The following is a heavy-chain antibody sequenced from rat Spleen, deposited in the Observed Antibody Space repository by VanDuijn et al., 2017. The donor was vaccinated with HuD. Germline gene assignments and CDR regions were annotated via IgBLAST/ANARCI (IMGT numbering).Heavy chain of an antibody. D-gene: IGHD1-7*01. CDR3: AREHTLGMDYFDY. CDR1: GFTFSDYY. V-gene: IGHV5-22*01. CDR2: ISYEGSIT. Sequence: EVQLVESGGGLVQPGRSLKFSCAASGFTFSDYYMAWVRQAPKKGLEWVASISYEGSITYYGDSVKGRFTMSRDNAKSTLYLQMNSLRSEDTATYYCAREHTLGMDYFDYWGQGVMVTVSS. J-gene: IGHJ2*01.